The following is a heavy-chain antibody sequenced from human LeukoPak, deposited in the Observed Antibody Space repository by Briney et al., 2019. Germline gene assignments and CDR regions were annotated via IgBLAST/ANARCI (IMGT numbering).Heavy chain of an antibody. J-gene: IGHJ3*02. CDR1: GGSISSSSHY. CDR3: ARLTILTGYYNPSAFDI. Sequence: SETLSLTCTVSGGSISSSSHYWGWIRQPPGKGLEWIGSVYYSGNTYYNPSLKSRVTISVDTSKNQFSLELSTVTAADSAVYYCARLTILTGYYNPSAFDIWGQGTMVTVSS. V-gene: IGHV4-39*01. CDR2: VYYSGNT. D-gene: IGHD3-9*01.